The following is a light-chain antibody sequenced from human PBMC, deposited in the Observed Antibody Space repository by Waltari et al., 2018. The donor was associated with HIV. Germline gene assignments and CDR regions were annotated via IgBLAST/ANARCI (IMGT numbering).Light chain of an antibody. CDR3: QIWDSTTDQRV. CDR1: YIGAKT. V-gene: IGLV3-21*04. Sequence: SYVLTQTPSVSVAPGKTASITCGGSYIGAKTVQWYQQKPGQAPVLLIFDDFDRPSRIPERFSGSNSGNTATLTISSVGAGDEADYYCQIWDSTTDQRVFGGGTKLTVL. CDR2: DDF. J-gene: IGLJ3*02.